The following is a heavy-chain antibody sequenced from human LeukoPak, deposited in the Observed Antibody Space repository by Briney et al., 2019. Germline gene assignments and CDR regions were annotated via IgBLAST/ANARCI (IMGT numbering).Heavy chain of an antibody. V-gene: IGHV3-11*04. Sequence: GGSLRLSCAASGFTFSDYDMSWIRQAPGKGLEWVSYISSSGSTIYYADSVKGRFTISRDNSKNTLYLQMNSLRAEDTAVYYCARDQYYYGSSGYYSPTGGGMDVWGQGTTVTVSS. CDR2: ISSSGSTI. CDR3: ARDQYYYGSSGYYSPTGGGMDV. J-gene: IGHJ6*02. D-gene: IGHD3-22*01. CDR1: GFTFSDYD.